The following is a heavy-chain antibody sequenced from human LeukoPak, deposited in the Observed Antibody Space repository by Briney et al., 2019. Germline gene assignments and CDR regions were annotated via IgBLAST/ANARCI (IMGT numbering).Heavy chain of an antibody. CDR3: RGGSPYYYYYYMDV. CDR1: GGSFSGYY. CDR2: INHSGST. D-gene: IGHD3-3*01. J-gene: IGHJ6*03. V-gene: IGHV4-34*01. Sequence: PPETLSLTCAVYGGSFSGYYWSWIRQPPGKGLEWIGEINHSGSTNYNPSLKSRVTISVDTSKNQFSLKLSSVTAADTAVYYCRGGSPYYYYYYMDVWGKGTTVTVSS.